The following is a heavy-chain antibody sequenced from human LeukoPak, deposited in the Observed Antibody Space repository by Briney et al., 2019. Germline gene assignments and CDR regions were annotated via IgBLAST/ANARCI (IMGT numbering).Heavy chain of an antibody. CDR2: IKQDGSEK. CDR3: ARGRGSSWYFDY. J-gene: IGHJ4*02. V-gene: IGHV3-7*01. CDR1: GFTFSGSA. D-gene: IGHD6-13*01. Sequence: PGGSLRLSCAASGFTFSGSAMHWVRQAPGKGLEWVANIKQDGSEKYYVDSVKGRFTISRDNAKNSLYLQMNSLRAEDTAVYYCARGRGSSWYFDYWGQGTLVTVSS.